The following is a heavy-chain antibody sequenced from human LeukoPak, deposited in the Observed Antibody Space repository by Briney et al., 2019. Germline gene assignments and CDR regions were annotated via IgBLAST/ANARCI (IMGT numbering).Heavy chain of an antibody. CDR1: GFTFSNYA. V-gene: IGHV3-30*04. CDR2: ISNVETNT. J-gene: IGHJ4*02. CDR3: ARDSTYYYASGSSGPHYFDY. D-gene: IGHD3-10*01. Sequence: PGRSLRLSCAASGFTFSNYATHWVRQPPGKGLEWVAVISNVETNTYYADSVKGRFTISRDNSKNTLYLQLNSLRAKDTSVYYCARDSTYYYASGSSGPHYFDYWGQGTLVTVSS.